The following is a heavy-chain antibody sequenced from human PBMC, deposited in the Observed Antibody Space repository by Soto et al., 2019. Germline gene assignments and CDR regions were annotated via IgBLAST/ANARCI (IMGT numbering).Heavy chain of an antibody. CDR3: ARDLRNFDYK. D-gene: IGHD3-9*01. J-gene: IGHJ4*02. V-gene: IGHV4-4*02. Sequence: QVQLQESGPGLVKPSGTLSLTCVVSGASISSTNWWSWVRQPPGKGLEWIGEIYPSGFTNYSPSLKSRVTISVDKSKNQISLKLTSVTAADTAVYYCARDLRNFDYKWGQGTLVTVSS. CDR1: GASISSTNW. CDR2: IYPSGFT.